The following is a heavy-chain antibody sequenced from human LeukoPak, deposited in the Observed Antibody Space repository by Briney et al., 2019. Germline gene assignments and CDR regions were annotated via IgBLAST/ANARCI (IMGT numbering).Heavy chain of an antibody. D-gene: IGHD2-15*01. CDR3: ARQVDCSGGSCYPISHNWFDP. CDR2: IYYSGST. Sequence: SETLSLTCTVSGGSISSSSYYWGWIRQPPGKGLEWIGSIYYSGSTYYNPSLKSRVTISVDTSKNQFSLKLSSVTAADTAVYYCARQVDCSGGSCYPISHNWFDPWGQGTLVTVSS. V-gene: IGHV4-39*01. CDR1: GGSISSSSYY. J-gene: IGHJ5*02.